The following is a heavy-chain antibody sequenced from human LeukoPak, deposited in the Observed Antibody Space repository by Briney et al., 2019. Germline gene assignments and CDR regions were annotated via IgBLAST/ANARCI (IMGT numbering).Heavy chain of an antibody. D-gene: IGHD2-2*01. V-gene: IGHV1-69*05. J-gene: IGHJ4*02. Sequence: GASVKVSCRASGGTFSSYAISWVRQAPGQGLEWMGGIIPIFGTANYAQKFQGRVTITTDESTSTAYMELSSLRSEDTAVYYCAGVGYCSSTSCPPDYWGQGTLVTVSS. CDR1: GGTFSSYA. CDR2: IIPIFGTA. CDR3: AGVGYCSSTSCPPDY.